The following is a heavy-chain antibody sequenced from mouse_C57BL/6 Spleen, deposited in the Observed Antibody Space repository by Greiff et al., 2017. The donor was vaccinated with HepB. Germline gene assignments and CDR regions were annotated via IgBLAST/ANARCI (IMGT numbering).Heavy chain of an antibody. J-gene: IGHJ1*03. CDR3: TRAPHYYDV. CDR2: ISSGGDYI. Sequence: EVNVVESGEGLVKPGGSLKLSCAASGFTFSSYAMSWVRQTPEKRLEWVAYISSGGDYIYYADTVKGRFTISRDNARNTLYLQMSSLKSEDTAMYYCTRAPHYYDVWGTGTTVTVSS. V-gene: IGHV5-9-1*02. CDR1: GFTFSSYA.